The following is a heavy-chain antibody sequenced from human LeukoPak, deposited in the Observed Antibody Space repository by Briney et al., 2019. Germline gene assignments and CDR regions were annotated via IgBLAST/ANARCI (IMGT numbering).Heavy chain of an antibody. V-gene: IGHV3-30*18. D-gene: IGHD2-15*01. CDR3: AKGGGKPRLPPYSFDY. Sequence: SGGSLRLSCAASGFTFSSYGMPWVRQAPGKGLEWVAVISYDGSNKYYADSVKGRFTISRDNSKNTLYLQMNSLRAEDTAVCYCAKGGGKPRLPPYSFDYWGQGTLVPVPS. CDR1: GFTFSSYG. CDR2: ISYDGSNK. J-gene: IGHJ4*02.